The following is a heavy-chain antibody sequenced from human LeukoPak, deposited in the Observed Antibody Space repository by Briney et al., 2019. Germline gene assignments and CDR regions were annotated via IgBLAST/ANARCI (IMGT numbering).Heavy chain of an antibody. CDR1: GFTFSNYA. Sequence: GGSLRLSCAASGFTFSNYAMNWVRQAPGKGLEWVSVINDSGGNTFYADSVKGRFTISRDNSKNTLYLQMNSLRAEDTAVYYCAKDSPPGDWGQGTLVTVSS. V-gene: IGHV3-23*01. CDR3: AKDSPPGD. J-gene: IGHJ4*02. CDR2: INDSGGNT. D-gene: IGHD4-17*01.